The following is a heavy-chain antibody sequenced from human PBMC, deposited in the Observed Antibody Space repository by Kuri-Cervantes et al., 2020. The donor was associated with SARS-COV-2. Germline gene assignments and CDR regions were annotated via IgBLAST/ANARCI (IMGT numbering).Heavy chain of an antibody. Sequence: GESLKISCAASGFTFSSYSMHWVRQAPGKGLVWVSYISSSSSTIYYADSVKGRFTISRDNAKNSLYLQMNSLRAEDTAVYYCARTASSSWFLENYYYYYGMDVWGQGTTVTVSS. CDR3: ARTASSSWFLENYYYYYGMDV. CDR1: GFTFSSYS. J-gene: IGHJ6*02. CDR2: ISSSSSTI. V-gene: IGHV3-48*01. D-gene: IGHD6-13*01.